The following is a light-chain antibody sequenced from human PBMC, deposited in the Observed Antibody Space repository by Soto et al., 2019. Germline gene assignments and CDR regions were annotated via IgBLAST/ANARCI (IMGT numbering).Light chain of an antibody. CDR2: GAS. V-gene: IGKV3-11*01. J-gene: IGKJ1*01. Sequence: EIVLTQSPATLSLSPGERATLSCRASQSVSTYLAWYQQRPGQAPRLLIYGASNRATGIPARCSGSGSGTDFTLTISSLGPEDFAVYYCQQRSNWPPMWTFGQGTKVEI. CDR1: QSVSTY. CDR3: QQRSNWPPMWT.